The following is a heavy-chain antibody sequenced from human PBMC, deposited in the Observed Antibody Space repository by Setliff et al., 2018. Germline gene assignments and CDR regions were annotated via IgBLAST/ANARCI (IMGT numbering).Heavy chain of an antibody. Sequence: GGSLRLSCAASGFTFSSYWMYWVRQAPGKGLVWVSRINRDGSYTVYADSVEGRFTISRDNAKNLLYLQMNSLRAEDTAVYYCARARWTGGYYSGDNYYMDVWGKGTTVTVSS. CDR2: INRDGSYT. CDR3: ARARWTGGYYSGDNYYMDV. CDR1: GFTFSSYW. J-gene: IGHJ6*03. V-gene: IGHV3-74*01. D-gene: IGHD3-22*01.